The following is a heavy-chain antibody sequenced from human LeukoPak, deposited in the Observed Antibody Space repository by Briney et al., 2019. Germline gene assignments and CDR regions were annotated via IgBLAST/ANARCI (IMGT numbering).Heavy chain of an antibody. Sequence: PGGPLRLSCAASGFTFSSYAMSWVRQAPGKGLEWVSGISWNSGSAGYADSVKGRFTISRDNAKNSLYLQMNSLRTEDTALYYCAKDRTYSGYDALDYWGQGTLVTVSS. J-gene: IGHJ4*02. V-gene: IGHV3-9*01. CDR2: ISWNSGSA. D-gene: IGHD5-12*01. CDR1: GFTFSSYA. CDR3: AKDRTYSGYDALDY.